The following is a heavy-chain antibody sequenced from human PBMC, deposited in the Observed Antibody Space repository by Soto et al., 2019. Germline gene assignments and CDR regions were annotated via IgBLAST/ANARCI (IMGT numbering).Heavy chain of an antibody. Sequence: QVQLQESGPGLVKPSETLSLTCTVSGGSISSYYWSWIRQPPGKGLEWIGYIYYSGSTNYNPSLNSRVTKSADTSKTKFSLKMSSVNAADTAVYYCARGGYGTGSYLYYGMDVWGQGTTVTVSS. CDR3: ARGGYGTGSYLYYGMDV. J-gene: IGHJ6*02. V-gene: IGHV4-59*01. D-gene: IGHD3-10*01. CDR1: GGSISSYY. CDR2: IYYSGST.